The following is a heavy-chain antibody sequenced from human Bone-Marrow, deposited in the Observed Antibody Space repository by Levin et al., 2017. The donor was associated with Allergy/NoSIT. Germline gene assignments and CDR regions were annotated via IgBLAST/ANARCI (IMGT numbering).Heavy chain of an antibody. V-gene: IGHV4-30-2*01. CDR3: ARVAGYSFGYYFDH. CDR2: IYLSGST. CDR1: GGSISSGGYS. Sequence: SCAVSGGSISSGGYSWSWIRQPPGKGLEWIGNIYLSGSTNDNPSLKSRVTIPVDRSKNQFSLKLSSVTAADTAVYYCARVAGYSFGYYFDHWGQGTLVTVSS. J-gene: IGHJ4*02. D-gene: IGHD5-18*01.